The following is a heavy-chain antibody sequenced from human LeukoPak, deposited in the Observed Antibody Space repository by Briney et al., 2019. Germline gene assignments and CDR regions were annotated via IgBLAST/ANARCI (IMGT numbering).Heavy chain of an antibody. J-gene: IGHJ4*02. CDR1: GGSFSGYY. CDR3: ARGWNSGWYFGY. V-gene: IGHV4-34*01. D-gene: IGHD6-19*01. Sequence: SETLSLTCAVYGGSFSGYYWSWIRQPPGKGLEWIGEINHSGSANYNPSLKSRVTISVDTSKNQFSLKLSSVTAADTAVYYCARGWNSGWYFGYWGQGTLVTVSS. CDR2: INHSGSA.